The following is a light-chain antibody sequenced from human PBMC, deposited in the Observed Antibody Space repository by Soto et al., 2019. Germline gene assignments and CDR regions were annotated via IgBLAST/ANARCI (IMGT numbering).Light chain of an antibody. CDR3: QQYYSYPPT. CDR2: AAS. V-gene: IGKV1-8*01. J-gene: IGKJ1*01. Sequence: AIRMTQSQSAFSASTGDRVTITCRASQGISSYLAWYQQKPGKAPKLLIYAASTLQSGVPSRFSGSGSGTDFTLTISCLQSQDFATYYCQQYYSYPPTFGLGTKVEIK. CDR1: QGISSY.